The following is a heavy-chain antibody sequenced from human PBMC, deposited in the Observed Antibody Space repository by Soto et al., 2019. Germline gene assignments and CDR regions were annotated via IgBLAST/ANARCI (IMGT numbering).Heavy chain of an antibody. CDR3: ARDMTYRMDV. J-gene: IGHJ6*02. CDR2: VNGDGSIT. CDR1: GLTLSNYW. D-gene: IGHD2-21*02. V-gene: IGHV3-74*01. Sequence: EVQLVQSGGGLIQPGGSLRLSCAASGLTLSNYWLHWVRQAPGKGLVWVSRVNGDGSITNYADSVRGRFTVIRDNANNTLYLQVNSLRAEDTAVYYCARDMTYRMDVWGQGTTVTVSS.